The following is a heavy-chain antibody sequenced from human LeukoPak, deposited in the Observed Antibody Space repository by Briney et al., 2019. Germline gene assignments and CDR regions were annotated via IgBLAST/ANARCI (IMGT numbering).Heavy chain of an antibody. Sequence: GGSLRLSCAASGFTFDDYAMHWVRQAPGKGLEWVSGISWNSGSIGYADSVKGRFTISRDNARNSLYLQMSSLRPEDTAVYYCATYTHWVAGDVWGQGTTVTVSS. CDR2: ISWNSGSI. J-gene: IGHJ6*02. D-gene: IGHD3-16*01. V-gene: IGHV3-9*01. CDR1: GFTFDDYA. CDR3: ATYTHWVAGDV.